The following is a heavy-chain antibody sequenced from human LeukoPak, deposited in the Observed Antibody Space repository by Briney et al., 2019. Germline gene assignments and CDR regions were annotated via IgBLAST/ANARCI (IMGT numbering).Heavy chain of an antibody. CDR1: GYTFTGYY. CDR3: ARGPADTRRNWLDP. V-gene: IGHV1-2*02. D-gene: IGHD2-2*02. CDR2: INPNSGDT. Sequence: ASVKVSCKASGYTFTGYYMHWVRQAPGQGLEWMGWINPNSGDTNYAQKFQGRVTMTRDTSISTAYVELSSLISDDTAVYYCARGPADTRRNWLDPWGQGTLVTVSS. J-gene: IGHJ5*02.